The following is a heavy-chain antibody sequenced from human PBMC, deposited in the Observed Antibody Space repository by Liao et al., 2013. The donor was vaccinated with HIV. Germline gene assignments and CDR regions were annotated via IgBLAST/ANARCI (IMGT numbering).Heavy chain of an antibody. J-gene: IGHJ1*01. CDR1: GGSISSYY. CDR2: INHSGST. D-gene: IGHD2-2*01. CDR3: ARDAAI. V-gene: IGHV4-34*01. Sequence: QVQLQQWGAGLLKPSETLSLTCTVSGGSISSYYWSWIRQPPGKGLEWIGEINHSGSTNYNPSLKSRVTISVHTSKNHFSLKLSSVTAADTAVYYCARDAAIWGQGTLVTVSS.